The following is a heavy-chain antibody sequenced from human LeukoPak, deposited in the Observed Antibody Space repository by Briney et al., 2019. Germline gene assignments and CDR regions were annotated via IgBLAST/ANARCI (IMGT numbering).Heavy chain of an antibody. CDR2: IIPILGIA. J-gene: IGHJ4*02. CDR1: GGTFSSYT. V-gene: IGHV1-69*04. D-gene: IGHD5-18*01. Sequence: ASVKVSCKASGGTFSSYTISWVRQAPGQGLEWMGRIIPILGIANYAQKFQGRVTITADESTSTVYMELSSLRSEDTAVYYCAREGNTAMTKTFEQWGQGTLVTVSS. CDR3: AREGNTAMTKTFEQ.